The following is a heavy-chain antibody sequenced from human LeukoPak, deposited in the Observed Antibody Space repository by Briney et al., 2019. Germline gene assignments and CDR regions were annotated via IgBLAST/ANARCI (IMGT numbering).Heavy chain of an antibody. J-gene: IGHJ4*02. CDR1: GFTFYDYS. CDR3: AKDTGSGTYSYYSDY. Sequence: PGGSLRLYCAASGFTFYDYSMHWVRQAPGKGLEWVSLISWDGGSTYYADSVKGRFTISRDNSKNSLYLHMNSLRTEDTALYYCAKDTGSGTYSYYSDYWGQGTLVTVSS. V-gene: IGHV3-43*01. D-gene: IGHD1-26*01. CDR2: ISWDGGST.